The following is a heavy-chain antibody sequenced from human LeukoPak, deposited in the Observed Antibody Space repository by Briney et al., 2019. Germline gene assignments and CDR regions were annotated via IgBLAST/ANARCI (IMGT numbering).Heavy chain of an antibody. J-gene: IGHJ4*02. CDR1: GYTFTGYY. CDR2: INPNSGGT. Sequence: ASVKVSCKASGYTFTGYYMHWVRQAPGQGLEWMGRINPNSGGTNYAQKFQGSVTMTRDTSISTAYMELSRLRSDDTAVYYCATSYYDYVWGSYRAPFDYWGQGTLVTVSS. V-gene: IGHV1-2*06. CDR3: ATSYYDYVWGSYRAPFDY. D-gene: IGHD3-16*02.